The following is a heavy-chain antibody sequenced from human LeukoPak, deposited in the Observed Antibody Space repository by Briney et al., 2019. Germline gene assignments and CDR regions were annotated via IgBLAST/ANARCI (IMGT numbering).Heavy chain of an antibody. CDR2: VYYSGTT. CDR1: GGSISSYY. Sequence: SETLSLTCTVSGGSISSYYWSWIRQPPGKGLEWIGYVYYSGTTDYNPSLKSRATMSVDTSQRQFSLRLSSVTTADTAVYYCARLNGYITDYWGQGTLVTVSS. CDR3: ARLNGYITDY. D-gene: IGHD5-24*01. V-gene: IGHV4-59*01. J-gene: IGHJ4*02.